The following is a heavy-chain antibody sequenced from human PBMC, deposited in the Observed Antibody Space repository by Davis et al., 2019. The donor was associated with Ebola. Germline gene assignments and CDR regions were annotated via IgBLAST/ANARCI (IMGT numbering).Heavy chain of an antibody. J-gene: IGHJ4*02. CDR1: GYTFTSYD. CDR2: MNPNSGNT. D-gene: IGHD5-24*01. CDR3: ARDLSVEMATIGHY. V-gene: IGHV1-8*01. Sequence: ASVKVSCKASGYTFTSYDINWVRQATGQGLEWMGWMNPNSGNTGYAQKFQGRVTMTRDTSTSTVYMELSSLRSEDTAVYYCARDLSVEMATIGHYWGQGTLVTVSS.